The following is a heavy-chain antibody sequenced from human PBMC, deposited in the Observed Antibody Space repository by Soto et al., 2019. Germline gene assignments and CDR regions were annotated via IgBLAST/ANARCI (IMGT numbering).Heavy chain of an antibody. V-gene: IGHV3-23*01. CDR3: AKTGLGVVVAATVDP. D-gene: IGHD2-15*01. J-gene: IGHJ5*02. Sequence: GGSLRLSCAASGFTFSSYAMSWVRQAPGKGLEWVSAISGSGGSTYYADSVKGRFTISRDNSKNTLYLQMNSLRAEDTAVYYCAKTGLGVVVAATVDPWGQGTLVTVSS. CDR1: GFTFSSYA. CDR2: ISGSGGST.